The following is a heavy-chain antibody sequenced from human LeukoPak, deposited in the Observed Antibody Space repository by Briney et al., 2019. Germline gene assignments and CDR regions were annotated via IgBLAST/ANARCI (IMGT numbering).Heavy chain of an antibody. V-gene: IGHV3-48*01. CDR1: GFTFNTYT. J-gene: IGHJ3*02. CDR2: ISGSSGII. D-gene: IGHD2-8*01. Sequence: GGSLRLSCAASGFTFNTYTMNRVRQAPGKGLEWVSYISGSSGIIDYADSVRGRFTISRDNAKNSLYLQMNSLRAEDTAVYYCARVQGHAPNGLDIWGQGTMVTVSS. CDR3: ARVQGHAPNGLDI.